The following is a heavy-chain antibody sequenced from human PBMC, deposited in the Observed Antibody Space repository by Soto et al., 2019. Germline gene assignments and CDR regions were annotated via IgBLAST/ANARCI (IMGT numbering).Heavy chain of an antibody. D-gene: IGHD3-10*01. V-gene: IGHV1-2*04. CDR3: ARGMGSGNMGYGMDV. J-gene: IGHJ6*02. CDR2: INPNSGGT. Sequence: ASVKVSCKASGYTFTGYYRHWVRQAPGQGLEWMGWINPNSGGTNYAQKFQGWVTMTRDTSISTAYMELSRLRSDDTAVYYCARGMGSGNMGYGMDVWGQGTTVTV. CDR1: GYTFTGYY.